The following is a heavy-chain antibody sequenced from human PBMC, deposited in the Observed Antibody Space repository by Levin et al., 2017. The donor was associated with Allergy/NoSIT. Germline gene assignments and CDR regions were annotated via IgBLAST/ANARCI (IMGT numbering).Heavy chain of an antibody. CDR2: IYSGGST. CDR1: GFTVSSNY. Sequence: GGSLRLSCAASGFTVSSNYMSWVRQAPGKGLEWVSVIYSGGSTYYADSVKGRFTISRDNSKNTLYLQMNSLRAEDTAVYYCARSSGSYYDYYYYGMDVWGQGTTVTVSS. V-gene: IGHV3-53*01. D-gene: IGHD1-26*01. J-gene: IGHJ6*02. CDR3: ARSSGSYYDYYYYGMDV.